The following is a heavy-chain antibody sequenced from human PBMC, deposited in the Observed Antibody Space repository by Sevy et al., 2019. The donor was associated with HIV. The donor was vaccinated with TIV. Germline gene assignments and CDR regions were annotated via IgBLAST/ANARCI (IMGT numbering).Heavy chain of an antibody. D-gene: IGHD2-21*01. CDR3: AKDINRGCDGVNCYSYYYYFYGLDV. CDR1: GFPFNDHA. Sequence: GGSLRLSCAASGFPFNDHAMHWVRLVPGKGLEWVSGISWNSRNIGYADSVKGRFTISRDNTRHSVNLEMHSLRPEDTALYYCAKDINRGCDGVNCYSYYYYFYGLDVWGQGTTVTVSS. J-gene: IGHJ6*02. CDR2: ISWNSRNI. V-gene: IGHV3-9*01.